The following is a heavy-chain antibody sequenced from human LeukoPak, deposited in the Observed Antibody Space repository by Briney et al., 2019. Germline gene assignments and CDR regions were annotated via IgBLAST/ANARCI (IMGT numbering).Heavy chain of an antibody. CDR1: GFTFSSYA. Sequence: GGSLRLSCSASGFTFSSYAMHWVRQAPGKGLEYVSAISSNGGSTYYADSVKGRFTISRDNSKNTLYLQMSSLRAEDTAVYYCVKELELQYFDWPPFDYWGQGTLVTVSS. CDR3: VKELELQYFDWPPFDY. J-gene: IGHJ4*02. CDR2: ISSNGGST. D-gene: IGHD3-9*01. V-gene: IGHV3-64D*06.